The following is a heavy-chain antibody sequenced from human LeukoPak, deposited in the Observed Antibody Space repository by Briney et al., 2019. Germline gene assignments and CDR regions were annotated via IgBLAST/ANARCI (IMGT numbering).Heavy chain of an antibody. V-gene: IGHV1-69*05. J-gene: IGHJ5*02. Sequence: SVKVSCKASGGTFSSYAISWVRQAPGQGLEWMGRIIPIFGTANYAQKFQGRVTITTDESTSTAYMELSSLRSEDTAVYYCVRERGDDIVVVVAATTWFDPWGQGTLVTVSS. CDR2: IIPIFGTA. CDR3: VRERGDDIVVVVAATTWFDP. CDR1: GGTFSSYA. D-gene: IGHD2-15*01.